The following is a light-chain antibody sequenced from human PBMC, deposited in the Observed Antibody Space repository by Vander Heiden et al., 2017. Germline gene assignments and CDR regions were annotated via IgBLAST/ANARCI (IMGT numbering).Light chain of an antibody. CDR2: EVS. V-gene: IGKV2D-29*01. Sequence: DIVMAQTSLSLDVTPGQPTNISFKSRQRLSHSVGKTYFDWYQQKPGQPPQLLIYEVSNRSTGVPDRFSGSGSGTDFRLKISRVEAEDVEVYYCMQSRQVPLTFGGGTKVEIK. J-gene: IGKJ4*01. CDR1: QRLSHSVGKTY. CDR3: MQSRQVPLT.